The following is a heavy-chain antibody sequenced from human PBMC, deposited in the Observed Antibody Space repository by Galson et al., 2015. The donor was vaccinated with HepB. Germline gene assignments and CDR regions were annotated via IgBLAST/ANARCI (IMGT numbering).Heavy chain of an antibody. CDR1: GYKFTNYG. D-gene: IGHD2-15*01. CDR2: ISSYNGNA. CDR3: ARGALVVVVNATQNNWFDP. J-gene: IGHJ5*02. Sequence: SVKVSCKASGYKFTNYGINWVRQAPGQGPEWMGWISSYNGNANYARKLQGRVTMTTDTSTNTAYMELRSLRSDDTAVYYCARGALVVVVNATQNNWFDPWGQGTPVTVSS. V-gene: IGHV1-18*01.